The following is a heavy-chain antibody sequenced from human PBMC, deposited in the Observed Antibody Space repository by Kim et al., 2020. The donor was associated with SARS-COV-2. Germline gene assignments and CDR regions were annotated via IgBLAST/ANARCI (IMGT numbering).Heavy chain of an antibody. CDR2: INHSGST. CDR1: GGSFSDYY. D-gene: IGHD1-1*01. CDR3: ARGETYNRAFDV. Sequence: SETLSLTCAVYGGSFSDYYWTWIRQPPGMGLEWIGEINHSGSTNYNPSLKSRITISIDSSKKQFSLKVSSVSAADTAVYYCARGETYNRAFDVWGQGTMVTVSP. V-gene: IGHV4-34*01. J-gene: IGHJ3*01.